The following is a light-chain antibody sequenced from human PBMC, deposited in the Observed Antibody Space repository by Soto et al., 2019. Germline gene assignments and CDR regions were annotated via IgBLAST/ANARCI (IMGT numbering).Light chain of an antibody. Sequence: QSALTQPASVSGSPGQSITISCTGTSRDVGGYNDVSWYQQHPGKATKLMIYEVSNRPSGVSNRLSGAKSGNTASLNLSGLQAEDEADYCFSSYTSSSTRVFGGGTKLAVL. V-gene: IGLV2-14*01. CDR1: SRDVGGYND. CDR3: SSYTSSSTRV. J-gene: IGLJ3*02. CDR2: EVS.